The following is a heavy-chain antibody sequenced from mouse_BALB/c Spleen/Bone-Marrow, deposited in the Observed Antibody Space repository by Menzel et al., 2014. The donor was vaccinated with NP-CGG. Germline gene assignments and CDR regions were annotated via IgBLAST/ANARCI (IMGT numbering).Heavy chain of an antibody. Sequence: LQQSGGGLVQPGGSMKLSCVASGFTFSNYWMNWVRQSPEKGLEWVAEIRLKSNNYATHYAESVRGRFTISRDDSKSSVYLQMNNLRTEDTGIYYCARRNWALDYWGQGTTLTVSS. J-gene: IGHJ2*01. CDR3: ARRNWALDY. D-gene: IGHD4-1*01. V-gene: IGHV6-6*02. CDR1: GFTFSNYW. CDR2: IRLKSNNYAT.